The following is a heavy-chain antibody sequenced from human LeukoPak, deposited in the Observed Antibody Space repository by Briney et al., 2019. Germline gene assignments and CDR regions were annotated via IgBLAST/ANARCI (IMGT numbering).Heavy chain of an antibody. CDR1: GGSVSSGSYF. V-gene: IGHV4-61*01. Sequence: SETLSLTCTVSGGSVSSGSYFWSWIRQPPGKRLEWIGYIYYSGSTNYNPSLKSRVAISVDTSKNQFSLKLSSVTAAATAVYYCARDSSSGYDDWGQGTLVTVSS. D-gene: IGHD5-12*01. J-gene: IGHJ4*02. CDR2: IYYSGST. CDR3: ARDSSSGYDD.